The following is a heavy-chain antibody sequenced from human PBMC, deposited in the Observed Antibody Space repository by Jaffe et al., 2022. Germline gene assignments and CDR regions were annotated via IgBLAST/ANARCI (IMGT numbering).Heavy chain of an antibody. CDR3: AKGCHYSGSGSFYPDY. CDR1: GFTFSSYG. J-gene: IGHJ4*02. D-gene: IGHD3-10*01. V-gene: IGHV3-30*02. Sequence: QVQLVESGGGVVQPGGSLRLSCAASGFTFSSYGMHWVRQAPGKGLEWVAFIRFDRSYQYYADSVKGRFTISRDNSKNTLYLQMNSLRAEDTAVYYCAKGCHYSGSGSFYPDYWGQGTLVTVSS. CDR2: IRFDRSYQ.